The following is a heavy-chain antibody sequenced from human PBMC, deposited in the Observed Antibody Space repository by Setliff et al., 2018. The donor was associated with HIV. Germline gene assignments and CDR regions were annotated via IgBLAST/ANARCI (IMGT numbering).Heavy chain of an antibody. J-gene: IGHJ4*02. Sequence: ASVKVSCKASGYTFNAYFMHWVRQAPGQGLEWMGWINSDSGDTKYAQKFQGRVTMTRDTFISTAYMEVSGLRSDDTAVYYCALANIVSTARWNHWGRGTLVTVSS. CDR2: INSDSGDT. D-gene: IGHD3-16*02. CDR1: GYTFNAYF. CDR3: ALANIVSTARWNH. V-gene: IGHV1-2*02.